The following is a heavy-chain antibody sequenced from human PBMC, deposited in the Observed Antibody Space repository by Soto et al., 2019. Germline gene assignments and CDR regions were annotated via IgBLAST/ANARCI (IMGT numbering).Heavy chain of an antibody. CDR1: GYTFTGYG. Sequence: QVQLVQSGAEVKKPGASVKVSCKTSGYTFTGYGVSWVRQAPGQGLEWLGWIRAYNGRPNYAQRFQGRATMTTDTSTTTVYMELRSLRSDDTAIYYCARALYCSDGTCYHPGFFRHWGQGPLVTVSS. J-gene: IGHJ1*01. D-gene: IGHD2-15*01. CDR3: ARALYCSDGTCYHPGFFRH. CDR2: IRAYNGRP. V-gene: IGHV1-18*01.